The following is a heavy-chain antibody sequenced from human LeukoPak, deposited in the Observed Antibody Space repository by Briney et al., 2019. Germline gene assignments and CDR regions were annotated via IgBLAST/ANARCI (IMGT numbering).Heavy chain of an antibody. Sequence: LETLSLTCTVSGGSISSYYWSWIRQPAGKGLEWIGRIYTSGSTNYNPSLKSRVTMSVDTSKNQFSLKLSSVTAADTAVYYCARALAYYYDSSGYYPMYYFDYWGQGTLVTVSS. J-gene: IGHJ4*02. V-gene: IGHV4-4*07. CDR2: IYTSGST. CDR3: ARALAYYYDSSGYYPMYYFDY. D-gene: IGHD3-22*01. CDR1: GGSISSYY.